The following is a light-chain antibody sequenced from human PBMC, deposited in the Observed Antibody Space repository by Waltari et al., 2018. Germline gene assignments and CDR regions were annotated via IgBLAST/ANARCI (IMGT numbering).Light chain of an antibody. J-gene: IGLJ1*01. Sequence: SALTQPASVSGSPGQSITISCSGTDSDVGAYDFFPWYQQHPGKAPHLIIYEVSNRPSGISNRFSASKSGNTASLTISGLQAEDEADYYCSSYTTSSAPGVFGTGTRVTVL. CDR1: DSDVGAYDF. CDR2: EVS. V-gene: IGLV2-14*01. CDR3: SSYTTSSAPGV.